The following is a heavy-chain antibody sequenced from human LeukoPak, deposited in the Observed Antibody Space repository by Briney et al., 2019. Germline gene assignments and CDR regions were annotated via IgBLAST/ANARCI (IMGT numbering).Heavy chain of an antibody. CDR3: ARGPPRDCSSTSCLKNWFDP. D-gene: IGHD2-2*01. CDR1: GGTFSSYA. CDR2: INPNSGGT. Sequence: ASVKVSCKASGGTFSSYAISWVRQAPGQGLEWMGWINPNSGGTNYAQKFQGRVTMTRDTSISTAYMELSRLRSDDTAVYYCARGPPRDCSSTSCLKNWFDPWGQGTLVTVSS. J-gene: IGHJ5*02. V-gene: IGHV1-2*02.